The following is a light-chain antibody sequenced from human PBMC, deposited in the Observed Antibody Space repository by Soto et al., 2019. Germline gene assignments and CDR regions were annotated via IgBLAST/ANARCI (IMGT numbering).Light chain of an antibody. V-gene: IGKV3-15*01. Sequence: EIVMTQSPATLSVSPGERATLSCRASQSVSSNLAWYQQKPGQAPRLLIYAASTRATGIPARFSGSGSGTEVFLTISSLQSEEFAVYYCQQYNNCPPLTFGGGTKVEIK. CDR2: AAS. CDR3: QQYNNCPPLT. J-gene: IGKJ4*01. CDR1: QSVSSN.